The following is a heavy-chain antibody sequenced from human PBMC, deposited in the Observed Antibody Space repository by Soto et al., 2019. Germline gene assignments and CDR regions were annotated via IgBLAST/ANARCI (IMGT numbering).Heavy chain of an antibody. J-gene: IGHJ6*02. CDR2: TRNKANSYTT. CDR3: ARGYLRPYGMDV. Sequence: EVQLVESGGGLVQPGGSLRLSCAASGFTFSDHYMDWVRQAPGKGLEWVGRTRNKANSYTTEYAASVKGRFTISRDDSKNSLYLQMNSLKTEDTAVYYCARGYLRPYGMDVWGQGTTVTVSS. V-gene: IGHV3-72*01. CDR1: GFTFSDHY. D-gene: IGHD1-26*01.